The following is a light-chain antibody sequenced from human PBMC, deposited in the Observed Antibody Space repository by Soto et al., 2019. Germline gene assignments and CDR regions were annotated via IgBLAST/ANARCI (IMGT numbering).Light chain of an antibody. J-gene: IGLJ1*01. CDR3: CSYTATYTYV. CDR2: DVS. Sequence: QSALTQPRSVSGSPGQSVAISCTGTSSDVGGYNYVSWYQQHPGKAPKLIIYDVSKRPSGVPDRFSGSKSGNTASLTISGLQAEDEADYYCCSYTATYTYVSGTGTKLTVL. CDR1: SSDVGGYNY. V-gene: IGLV2-11*01.